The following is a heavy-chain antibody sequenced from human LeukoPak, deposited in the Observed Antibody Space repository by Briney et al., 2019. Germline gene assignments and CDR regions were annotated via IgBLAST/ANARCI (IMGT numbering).Heavy chain of an antibody. D-gene: IGHD2-15*01. CDR2: IIPIFGTA. CDR3: ARVLLGYCSGGSCLELYYFDY. Sequence: SVKVSCKASGGTFSSYAISWVRQAPGQGLEWMGGIIPIFGTANYAQKFQGRVTITADKSTSTAYMELSSLRSEDTAVYYCARVLLGYCSGGSCLELYYFDYWGQGTLVTVSS. J-gene: IGHJ4*02. CDR1: GGTFSSYA. V-gene: IGHV1-69*06.